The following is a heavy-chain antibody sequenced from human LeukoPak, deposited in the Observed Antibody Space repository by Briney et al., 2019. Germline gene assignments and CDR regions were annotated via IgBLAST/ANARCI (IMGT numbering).Heavy chain of an antibody. CDR1: GGSISSYY. J-gene: IGHJ5*02. CDR2: IYYTGST. CDR3: ARYKGYCSSTSCPKGYNWFDP. D-gene: IGHD2-2*01. V-gene: IGHV4-59*08. Sequence: SETLSLTCTVSGGSISSYYWSWIRQPPGKGLEWIGYIYYTGSTSYNPSLKSRVTISVDTSKNQFSLKLSSVTAADTAVYYCARYKGYCSSTSCPKGYNWFDPWGQGTLVTVSS.